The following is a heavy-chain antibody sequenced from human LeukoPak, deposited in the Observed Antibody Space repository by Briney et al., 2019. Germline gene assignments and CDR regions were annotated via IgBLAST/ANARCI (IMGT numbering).Heavy chain of an antibody. Sequence: GESLKISCKGSGYIFTSYWIGWVRQMPGKGLEWMGIIYPGDSDTRYSPSFQGQVTISADKPISTAYLQWSSLKASDTAMYYCARAGDYGDYDPNWFDPWGQGTLVTVSS. J-gene: IGHJ5*02. D-gene: IGHD4-17*01. CDR1: GYIFTSYW. CDR3: ARAGDYGDYDPNWFDP. V-gene: IGHV5-51*04. CDR2: IYPGDSDT.